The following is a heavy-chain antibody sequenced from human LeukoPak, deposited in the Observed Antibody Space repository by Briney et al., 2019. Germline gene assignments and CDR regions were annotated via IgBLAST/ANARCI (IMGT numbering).Heavy chain of an antibody. V-gene: IGHV1-18*01. Sequence: GASVKVSCKASGYTFTSYGISWVRQAPGQGLEWMGWTSAYNGNTNYAQKLQGRVTMTTDTSTSTAYMELRSLRSDDTAVYYCARSVVGFGELLLSYFDYWGQGTLVTVSS. CDR2: TSAYNGNT. J-gene: IGHJ4*02. CDR1: GYTFTSYG. D-gene: IGHD3-10*01. CDR3: ARSVVGFGELLLSYFDY.